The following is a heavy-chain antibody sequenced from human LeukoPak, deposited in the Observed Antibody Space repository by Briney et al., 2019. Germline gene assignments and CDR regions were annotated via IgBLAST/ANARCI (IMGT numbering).Heavy chain of an antibody. CDR3: AKGVRSGYDRLDF. V-gene: IGHV3-30*18. J-gene: IGHJ4*02. D-gene: IGHD5-12*01. Sequence: GGSLTLLCSVWGLHQLYYGILWLPEAPGRAGVGGAVISYDGLNKNYADSVKGRFTISRDNSKNTLYLQMNSLRVEDTAVYYCAKGVRSGYDRLDFWGQGTLVTVSS. CDR2: ISYDGLNK. CDR1: GLHQLYYG.